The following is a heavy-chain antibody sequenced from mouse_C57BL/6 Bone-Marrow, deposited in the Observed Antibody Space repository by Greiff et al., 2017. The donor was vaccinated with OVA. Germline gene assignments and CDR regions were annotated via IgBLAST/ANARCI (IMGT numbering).Heavy chain of an antibody. Sequence: QVQLQQSGPGLVAPSQSLSITCTVSGFSLTSYGVDWVRQPPGKGLEWLGVICGGGSTTYNSALMSRLSISKDNSKSQVFLKMNSRQTDDTAMYYCAKRGTGFAYWGQGTLVTVSA. V-gene: IGHV2-9*01. D-gene: IGHD2-14*01. CDR2: ICGGGST. CDR3: AKRGTGFAY. CDR1: GFSLTSYG. J-gene: IGHJ3*01.